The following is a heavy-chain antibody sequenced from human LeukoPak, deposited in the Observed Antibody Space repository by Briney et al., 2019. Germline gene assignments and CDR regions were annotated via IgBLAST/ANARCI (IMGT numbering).Heavy chain of an antibody. CDR3: ARGITMVRGAYYFDY. CDR2: IKQDGSEK. J-gene: IGHJ4*02. V-gene: IGHV3-7*01. Sequence: QSGGSLRLSCAASGFTFSSYWMSWVRQAPGKGLEWVANIKQDGSEKYYVDSVKGRFTISRDNAKNSLYLPMNSLRAEDTAVYYCARGITMVRGAYYFDYWGQGTLVTVSS. D-gene: IGHD3-10*01. CDR1: GFTFSSYW.